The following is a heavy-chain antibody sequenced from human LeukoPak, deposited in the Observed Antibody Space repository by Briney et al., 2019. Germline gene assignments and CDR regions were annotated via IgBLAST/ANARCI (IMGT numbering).Heavy chain of an antibody. CDR2: ISFSGANS. CDR1: GFTFSDFA. V-gene: IGHV3-23*01. D-gene: IGHD5-24*01. Sequence: GGSLRLSCAASGFTFSDFAMTWVRQAPGKGLDWVSLISFSGANSYYADSVKGRFTISRDNSKDTLFLQMNSVRAEDTAIYYCARDIQLSTWGLGTMVTVSS. J-gene: IGHJ3*01. CDR3: ARDIQLST.